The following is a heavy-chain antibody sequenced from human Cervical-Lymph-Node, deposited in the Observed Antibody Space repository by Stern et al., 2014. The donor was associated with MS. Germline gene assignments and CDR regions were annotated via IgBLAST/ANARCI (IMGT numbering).Heavy chain of an antibody. V-gene: IGHV1-69*01. CDR3: ARDYGDYVGYYYDMDV. J-gene: IGHJ6*02. Sequence: QVQLVQSGAEVKKPGSSVEVSCKASGSTFSSYAISWVRQAPGQGLELMGGIIPIFGTANYAQKFQGRVKITANESTSTAYMELSSLRSEETAVYYCARDYGDYVGYYYDMDVWGQGTTVTVSS. D-gene: IGHD4-17*01. CDR2: IIPIFGTA. CDR1: GSTFSSYA.